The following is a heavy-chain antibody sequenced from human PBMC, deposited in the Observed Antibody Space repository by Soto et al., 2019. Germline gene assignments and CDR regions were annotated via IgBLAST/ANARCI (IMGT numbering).Heavy chain of an antibody. D-gene: IGHD1-1*01. CDR3: ARSLSDWNAADY. CDR1: GFTFSSYA. V-gene: IGHV3-30-3*01. Sequence: QVQLVESGGGVVQPGRSLRLSCAASGFTFSSYAMHWVRQAPGKGLEWVAVISYDGSNKYYADSVKGRFTISRDNSKNTLYLQMNSLRAEDTAVYYCARSLSDWNAADYWGQGTLVTVSS. CDR2: ISYDGSNK. J-gene: IGHJ4*02.